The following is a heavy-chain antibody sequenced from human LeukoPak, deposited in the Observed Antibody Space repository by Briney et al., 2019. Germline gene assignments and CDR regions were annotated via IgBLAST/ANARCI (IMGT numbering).Heavy chain of an antibody. Sequence: SETLSLTCTVSGGSIGSSSYYWGWIRQPPGKGLEWIGSIYYSGSTYYNPSLKSRVTISVDTSKNHFSLKVSSVTAADTAVYYCARRIIAAAAYFDYWGQGTLVTVSS. J-gene: IGHJ4*02. D-gene: IGHD6-13*01. CDR3: ARRIIAAAAYFDY. CDR2: IYYSGST. CDR1: GGSIGSSSYY. V-gene: IGHV4-39*02.